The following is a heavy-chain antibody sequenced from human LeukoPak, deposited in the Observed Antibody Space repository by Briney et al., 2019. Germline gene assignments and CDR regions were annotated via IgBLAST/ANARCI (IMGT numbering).Heavy chain of an antibody. V-gene: IGHV3-20*04. J-gene: IGHJ4*02. D-gene: IGHD6-13*01. CDR3: VKDVSSNRYSFDQ. CDR2: INWAGSNT. CDR1: ITDYG. Sequence: SGGSLRLSCSGIITDYGMSWVRPVPGKGLEWVAGINWAGSNTHYAESVRGRFTISRDFAENSLYLQMNSLRDEDTAFYYCVKDVSSNRYSFDQWGQGTLVTVSS.